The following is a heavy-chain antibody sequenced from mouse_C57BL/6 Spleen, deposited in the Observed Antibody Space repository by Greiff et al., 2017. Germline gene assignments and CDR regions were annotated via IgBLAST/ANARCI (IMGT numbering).Heavy chain of an antibody. CDR3: ERGFDGYFDF. J-gene: IGHJ2*01. CDR2: INPGSGGT. CDR1: GYAFTNYL. V-gene: IGHV1-54*01. Sequence: QVQLQQSGAELVRPGTSVKVSCKASGYAFTNYLLEWVKQRPGQGLERSGVINPGSGGTNYNEKFKGKATLQADKSSSTAYMQLSSLKSEGSAVYFCERGFDGYFDFWGPGTTLTVSS. D-gene: IGHD2-3*01.